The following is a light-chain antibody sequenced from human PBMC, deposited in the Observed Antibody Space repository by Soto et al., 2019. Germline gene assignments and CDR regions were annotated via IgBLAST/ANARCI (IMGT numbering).Light chain of an antibody. CDR1: QSVSRY. Sequence: EIVLTQSPATLSLSPGERATISCRASQSVSRYLAWYQQKPGQAPRLLIYDASNRATGIPARFSGSGSGTDFTLTISSLEPEDFAVYYCQQRSNWWTFGQGTKVDIK. V-gene: IGKV3-11*01. J-gene: IGKJ1*01. CDR2: DAS. CDR3: QQRSNWWT.